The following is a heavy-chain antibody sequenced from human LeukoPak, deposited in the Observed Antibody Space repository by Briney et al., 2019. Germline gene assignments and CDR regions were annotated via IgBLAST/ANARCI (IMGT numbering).Heavy chain of an antibody. CDR1: GFTFSSYE. V-gene: IGHV3-48*03. Sequence: PGGSLRLSCAASGFTFSSYEMNWVRQAPGKGLEWVSYISSSGSTIYYADSVKGRFTISRDNAKNSLYLQMNSLRAGDTAVYYCARERSGGNRGPFDYWSQGTLVTVSS. D-gene: IGHD4-23*01. CDR3: ARERSGGNRGPFDY. CDR2: ISSSGSTI. J-gene: IGHJ4*02.